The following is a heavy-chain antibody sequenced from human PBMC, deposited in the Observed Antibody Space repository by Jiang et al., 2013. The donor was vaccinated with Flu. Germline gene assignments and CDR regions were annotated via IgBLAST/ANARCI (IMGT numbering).Heavy chain of an antibody. D-gene: IGHD4-17*01. CDR2: INPSGGST. CDR3: ARGKFLDGDYAHGRWEYFQH. V-gene: IGHV1-46*01. CDR1: GYTFTSYY. Sequence: GAEVKKPGASVKVSCKASGYTFTSYYMHWVRQAPGQGLEWMGIINPSGGSTSYAQKFQGRVTMTRDTSTSTVYMELSSLRSEDTAVYYCARGKFLDGDYAHGRWEYFQHWGQGTLVTVSS. J-gene: IGHJ1*01.